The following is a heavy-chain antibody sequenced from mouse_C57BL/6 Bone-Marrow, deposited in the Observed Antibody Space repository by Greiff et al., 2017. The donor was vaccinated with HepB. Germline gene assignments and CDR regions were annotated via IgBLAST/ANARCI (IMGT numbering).Heavy chain of an antibody. Sequence: EVNVVESGGGLVKPGGSLKLSCAASGFTFSSYAMSWVRQTPEKRLEWVATISDGGSYTYYPDNVKGRFTISRDNAKNNLYLQMSHLKSEDTAMYYCARVRQLGPWFAYWGQGTLVTVSA. V-gene: IGHV5-4*03. J-gene: IGHJ3*01. CDR2: ISDGGSYT. CDR3: ARVRQLGPWFAY. CDR1: GFTFSSYA. D-gene: IGHD6-1*01.